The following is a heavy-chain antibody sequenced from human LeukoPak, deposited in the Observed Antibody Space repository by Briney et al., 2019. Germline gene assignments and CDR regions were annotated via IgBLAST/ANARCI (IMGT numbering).Heavy chain of an antibody. CDR3: ATGNDILTSFCE. Sequence: PGRSLRLSCVLSGGTFDDYAMHWVRRSPGRGLEWVSGISWNSVDIVYTASVRGRFTISRDNAKNSSYLQMNNLRPEDTALYYCATGNDILTSFCEWGLGTLVTVSS. V-gene: IGHV3-9*01. CDR1: GGTFDDYA. CDR2: ISWNSVDI. J-gene: IGHJ4*02. D-gene: IGHD3-9*01.